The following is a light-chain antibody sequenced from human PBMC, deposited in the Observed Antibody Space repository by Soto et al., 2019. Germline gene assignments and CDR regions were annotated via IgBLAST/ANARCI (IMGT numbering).Light chain of an antibody. CDR2: GAS. V-gene: IGKV1-12*01. J-gene: IGKJ4*01. CDR3: QQASSFPLT. CDR1: QAISSW. Sequence: DIPMTQSPSSVSASVGDRVTISCRASQAISSWLAWYQQKPGEAPKLLIYGASTLQSGVPSRFSGSESGTLFTLTISSLQPEDFATYYCQQASSFPLTFGGGTKVQIK.